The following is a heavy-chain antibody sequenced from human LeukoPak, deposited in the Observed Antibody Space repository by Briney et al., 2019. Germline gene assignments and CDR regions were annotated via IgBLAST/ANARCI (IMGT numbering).Heavy chain of an antibody. V-gene: IGHV1-46*01. CDR1: GYTFTSYY. D-gene: IGHD6-19*01. J-gene: IGHJ4*02. CDR2: INPSGGST. CDR3: ARNRRAVADLFDY. Sequence: EASVKVSCRASGYTFTSYYMHCVRQAPGQGLERMGIINPSGGSTSYAQKFQGRVTMTRDTSTSTVYMELSSLRSEETAVYYCARNRRAVADLFDYWGQGTLVTVSS.